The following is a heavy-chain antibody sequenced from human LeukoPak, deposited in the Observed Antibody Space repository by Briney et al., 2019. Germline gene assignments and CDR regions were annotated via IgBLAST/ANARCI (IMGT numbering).Heavy chain of an antibody. V-gene: IGHV3-53*01. Sequence: GGSLRLSCAASGFTVGSNYMSWVRQAPGKGLEWVSVIYSGGSTYYADSVKGRFTISRDNSKNTLYLQMNSLRAEDTAVYYCARDEGYCSGGSCLRGYYYYGMDVWGQGTTVTVSS. CDR3: ARDEGYCSGGSCLRGYYYYGMDV. J-gene: IGHJ6*02. CDR2: IYSGGST. D-gene: IGHD2-15*01. CDR1: GFTVGSNY.